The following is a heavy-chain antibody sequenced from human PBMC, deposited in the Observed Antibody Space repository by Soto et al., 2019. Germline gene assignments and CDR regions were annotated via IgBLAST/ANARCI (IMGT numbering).Heavy chain of an antibody. CDR1: GFTFSSYA. CDR3: ARTPPYCSSTSCYIDY. Sequence: EVPLLESGGGLVQPGGSLRLSCAASGFTFSSYAMSWVRQAPGKGLEWVSGISDGGGSTYYADSVKGRFTVSRDNSKNTLYLQVNSLRAEDTAVYYCARTPPYCSSTSCYIDYWGQGTLVTVSS. V-gene: IGHV3-23*01. CDR2: ISDGGGST. D-gene: IGHD2-2*02. J-gene: IGHJ4*02.